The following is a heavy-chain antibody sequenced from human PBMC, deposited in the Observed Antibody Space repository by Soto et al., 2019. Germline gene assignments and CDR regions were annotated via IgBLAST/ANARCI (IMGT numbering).Heavy chain of an antibody. J-gene: IGHJ6*03. CDR2: IYYSWST. CDR1: GGSISSYY. Sequence: QVQLQESGPGLVKPSETLSLTCTVSGGSISSYYWTWIRQPPGKGLEWIGYIYYSWSTNYNPSHKSRVATSAATSKTQFSLKLSSVTAADTAVYYCVRLDGYYLYMDVWGKGTTVTVSS. V-gene: IGHV4-59*08. D-gene: IGHD3-22*01. CDR3: VRLDGYYLYMDV.